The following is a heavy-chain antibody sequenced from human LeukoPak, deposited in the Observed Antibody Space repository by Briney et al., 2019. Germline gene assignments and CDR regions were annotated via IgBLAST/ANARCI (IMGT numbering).Heavy chain of an antibody. D-gene: IGHD3-10*01. V-gene: IGHV3-11*04. CDR3: ASSQLRFGELNY. J-gene: IGHJ4*02. Sequence: GGSLRLSCAASGFTFSNYWMHWVRQAPGKGLEWVSYISSSGSTIYYADSVKGRFTISRDNAKNSLYLQMNSLRAEDTAVYYCASSQLRFGELNYWGQGTLVTVSS. CDR2: ISSSGSTI. CDR1: GFTFSNYW.